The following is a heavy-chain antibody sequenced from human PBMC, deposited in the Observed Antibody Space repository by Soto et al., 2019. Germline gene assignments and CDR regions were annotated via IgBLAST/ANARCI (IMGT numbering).Heavy chain of an antibody. J-gene: IGHJ4*01. CDR2: INTDGNT. CDR1: GFTVSSKY. D-gene: IGHD3-10*01. CDR3: ARSSGDYKNSRELDY. V-gene: IGHV3-66*01. Sequence: HPGGSLRLSCAASGFTVSSKYMNWVRQAPGKGLEWVSLINTDGNTHYAGSVNGRFTISRDNSKNTLYLQMDSLRVDDTAVYYCARSSGDYKNSRELDYGGRETLLTVPS.